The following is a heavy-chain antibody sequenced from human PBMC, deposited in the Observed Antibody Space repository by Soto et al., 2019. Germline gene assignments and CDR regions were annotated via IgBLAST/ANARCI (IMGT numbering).Heavy chain of an antibody. CDR3: ARGGYRRFLEWFPPFDP. Sequence: QVQLQESGPGLVKPSETLSLTCTVSGGSISSYYWSWIRQPPGKGLEWIGYIYYSGSTNYNPSLKSRVTISVDTSKSQFSVKLSSVTAADTAVYYCARGGYRRFLEWFPPFDPWGQGTLVTVSS. CDR2: IYYSGST. J-gene: IGHJ5*02. V-gene: IGHV4-59*01. CDR1: GGSISSYY. D-gene: IGHD3-3*01.